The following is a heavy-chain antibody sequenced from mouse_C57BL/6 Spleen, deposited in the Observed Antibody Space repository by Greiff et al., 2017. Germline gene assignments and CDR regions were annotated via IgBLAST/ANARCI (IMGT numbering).Heavy chain of an antibody. D-gene: IGHD2-1*01. CDR1: GYTFTSYW. CDR3: ARTLDGNRFDY. V-gene: IGHV1-59*01. J-gene: IGHJ2*01. Sequence: VQLQQPGAELVRPGTSVKLSCKASGYTFTSYWMHWVKQRPGQGLEWIGVIDPSDSYTNYNQKFKGKATLTVDTSSSTAYMQLSSLTSEDSAVYYCARTLDGNRFDYWGQGTTLTVSS. CDR2: IDPSDSYT.